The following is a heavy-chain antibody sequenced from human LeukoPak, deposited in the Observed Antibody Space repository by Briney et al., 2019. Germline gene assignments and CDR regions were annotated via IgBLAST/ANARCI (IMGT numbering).Heavy chain of an antibody. CDR3: ASYSSGWYRDYFDY. J-gene: IGHJ4*02. Sequence: SETLSLTCTVSGGSISSGGYYWSWIRQPPGKGQEWIGYIYYSGSTYYNPSLKSRVTISVDTSKNQFSLKLSSVTAADTAVYYCASYSSGWYRDYFDYWGQGTLVTVSS. V-gene: IGHV4-30-4*08. D-gene: IGHD6-19*01. CDR1: GGSISSGGYY. CDR2: IYYSGST.